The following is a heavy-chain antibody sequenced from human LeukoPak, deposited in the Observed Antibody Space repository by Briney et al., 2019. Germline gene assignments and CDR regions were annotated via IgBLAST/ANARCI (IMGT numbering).Heavy chain of an antibody. D-gene: IGHD2-15*01. CDR1: GFTVSGNY. CDR2: IYSGADT. Sequence: GGSLRLSCAASGFTVSGNYMSWVRQAPGEGLEWVSVIYSGADTYYADSVKGRFTISRHSSQNTVYLQMNSMRAEDTAVYYCARAQYCSGGSCYSRTLGSWGQGTLVTVSS. J-gene: IGHJ5*02. CDR3: ARAQYCSGGSCYSRTLGS. V-gene: IGHV3-53*04.